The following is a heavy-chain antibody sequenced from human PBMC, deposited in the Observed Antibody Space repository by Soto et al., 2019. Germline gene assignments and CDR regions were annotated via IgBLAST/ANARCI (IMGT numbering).Heavy chain of an antibody. CDR1: GFAFGDYA. V-gene: IGHV3-49*03. CDR2: IRSKAYGGTT. J-gene: IGHJ6*02. D-gene: IGHD5-18*01. Sequence: PGGSLRLSCTASGFAFGDYAMSWFRQAPGKGLEWVGFIRSKAYGGTTEYAASVKGRFTISRDDSKSIAYLQMNSLKTEDTAVYYCTRVVDTAKLHYYYYGMDVWGQGTTVTV. CDR3: TRVVDTAKLHYYYYGMDV.